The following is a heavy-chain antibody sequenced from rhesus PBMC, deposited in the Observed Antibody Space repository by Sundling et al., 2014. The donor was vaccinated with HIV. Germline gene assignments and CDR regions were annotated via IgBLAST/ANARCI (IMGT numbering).Heavy chain of an antibody. CDR2: IYGGGGRN. CDR3: ARDLNESWRYIVYGLES. V-gene: IGHV4-106*01. D-gene: IGHD1-1-1*01. CDR1: GYSVSSDFY. J-gene: IGHJ6*01. Sequence: QVLLQESGPGLVKPSETLSLTCAVSGYSVSSDFYWNWLRQPPGKGLEWIGSIYGGGGRNFLNPSLKSRVTVSVDTSKNQFSLHLSSVTAADTAVYYCARDLNESWRYIVYGLESVGPRGRRHRLL.